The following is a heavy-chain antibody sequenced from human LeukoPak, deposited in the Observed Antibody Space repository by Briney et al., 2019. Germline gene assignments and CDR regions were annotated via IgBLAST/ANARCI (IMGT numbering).Heavy chain of an antibody. CDR2: IYPGDSDT. V-gene: IGHV5-51*01. CDR3: ARIVVVPAAPGGGMDV. CDR1: GYSFTSYW. J-gene: IGHJ6*02. Sequence: GASVKISCKGSGYSFTSYWIGWVRQMPGKGLEWMGIIYPGDSDTRYSPSFQGQVTISADKSISTAYLQWSSLKASDTAMYYCARIVVVPAAPGGGMDVWGQGTTVTVSS. D-gene: IGHD2-2*01.